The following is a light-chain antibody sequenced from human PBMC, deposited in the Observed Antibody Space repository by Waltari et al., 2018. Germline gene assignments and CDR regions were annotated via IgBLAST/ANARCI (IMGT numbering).Light chain of an antibody. CDR2: EVS. CDR1: SSDVGGYNY. J-gene: IGLJ3*02. Sequence: QSALTQPPSASGSPGQSVTISCTGTSSDVGGYNYVPWYQQPPGKAPKLMIYEVSKRPAGVPDRFSGSKSGNTASLTVSGLQAEDEADYYCSSYAGSNNLWVFGGGTKLTVL. V-gene: IGLV2-8*01. CDR3: SSYAGSNNLWV.